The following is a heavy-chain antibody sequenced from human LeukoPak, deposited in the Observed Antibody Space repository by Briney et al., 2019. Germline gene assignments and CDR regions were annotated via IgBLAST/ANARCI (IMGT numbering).Heavy chain of an antibody. CDR2: IHYTGKT. V-gene: IGHV4-39*07. Sequence: PSETLSLTCTVSGGSIGSNSFYWGWIRQPPGKGLEWIGSIHYTGKTYYNPSLKSRVLISIDTSKNNFSLKLNSATAADTAVYYCRIAARPGWGVEDYYYMDVWGKGTTVTVSS. CDR1: GGSIGSNSFY. D-gene: IGHD6-6*01. J-gene: IGHJ6*03. CDR3: RIAARPGWGVEDYYYMDV.